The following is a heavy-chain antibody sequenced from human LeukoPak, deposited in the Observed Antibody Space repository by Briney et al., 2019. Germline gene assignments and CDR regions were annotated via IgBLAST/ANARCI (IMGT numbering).Heavy chain of an antibody. J-gene: IGHJ4*02. Sequence: GGSLRLSCAASGFTFSSYWMSWVRQAPGKGLEWVANIKQDGSEKYYVDSVKGRFTISRDNAKNSLYLQMNSLRAEDTAVYYCARDSVGRGWYYFDYWGQGTLVTVSS. V-gene: IGHV3-7*01. CDR1: GFTFSSYW. CDR2: IKQDGSEK. D-gene: IGHD6-19*01. CDR3: ARDSVGRGWYYFDY.